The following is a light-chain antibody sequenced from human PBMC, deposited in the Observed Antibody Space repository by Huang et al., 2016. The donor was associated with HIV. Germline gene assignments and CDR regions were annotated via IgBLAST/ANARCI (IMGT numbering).Light chain of an antibody. CDR2: DAS. CDR1: QDIRRY. CDR3: QQYDSLYT. J-gene: IGKJ2*01. V-gene: IGKV1-33*01. Sequence: DIRMSQSPSFLSASIGDRVTITCQASQDIRRYLNWYQQKPGKAPKLLIYDASNLETGVPSRFAGSVSGTNFTFTISSLQSEDIATYYCQQYDSLYTFGQGTKLEIK.